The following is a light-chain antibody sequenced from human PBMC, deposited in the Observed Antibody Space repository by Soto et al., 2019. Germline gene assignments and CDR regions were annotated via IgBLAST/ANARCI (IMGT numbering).Light chain of an antibody. CDR3: KQYENLPT. Sequence: DIQMTQSPSSLSASVGDRVTITCQASQNINNYLNLYQQKPGRAPKLLIYDASNLEAGVPSRFRGSGSGTDFTFTISRLQHEDIATYYCKQYENLPTFGQGTRLEIK. J-gene: IGKJ5*01. CDR2: DAS. V-gene: IGKV1-33*01. CDR1: QNINNY.